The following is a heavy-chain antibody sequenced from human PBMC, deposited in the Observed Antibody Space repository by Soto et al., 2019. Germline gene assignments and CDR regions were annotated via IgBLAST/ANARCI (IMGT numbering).Heavy chain of an antibody. CDR3: AKPIDFWSGALDV. Sequence: WGSLRLSCAASGFTFSSYGMHWVRQAPGKGLEWVAVISYDGSNEYYADSVKGRFTISRDNSKNTLYLQMNSLRAEDTAVYYCAKPIDFWSGALDVWGQGTTVTVSS. V-gene: IGHV3-30*18. D-gene: IGHD3-3*01. CDR1: GFTFSSYG. J-gene: IGHJ6*02. CDR2: ISYDGSNE.